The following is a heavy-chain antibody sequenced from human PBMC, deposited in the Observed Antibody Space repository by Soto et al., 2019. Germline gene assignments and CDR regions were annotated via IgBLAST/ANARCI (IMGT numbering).Heavy chain of an antibody. J-gene: IGHJ6*02. D-gene: IGHD3-10*01. Sequence: SQTLSLTCAVSGGSISSGGYSRSWIRQPPGKGMEWIGYVHHSWGSYYNPSLQSRVAISLDTSKSQFSLKVTSVTATDTAVYYCARQGFGPLHGLVDVWGQGTTVTVSS. CDR3: ARQGFGPLHGLVDV. CDR1: GGSISSGGYS. CDR2: VHHSWGS. V-gene: IGHV4-30-2*01.